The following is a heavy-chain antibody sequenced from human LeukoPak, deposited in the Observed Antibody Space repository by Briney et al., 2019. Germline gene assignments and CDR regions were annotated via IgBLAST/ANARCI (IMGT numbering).Heavy chain of an antibody. CDR3: AMGCSGGSCYSLLDY. Sequence: GGSLRLSCAASGFTFSSYGMHWVRQAPGKGLEWVAFIRYDGSNKYYADSVKGRFTISRDNSKNTLYLQMNSLRAEDTAVYYCAMGCSGGSCYSLLDYWGQGTLVTVSS. CDR1: GFTFSSYG. V-gene: IGHV3-30*02. D-gene: IGHD2-15*01. CDR2: IRYDGSNK. J-gene: IGHJ4*02.